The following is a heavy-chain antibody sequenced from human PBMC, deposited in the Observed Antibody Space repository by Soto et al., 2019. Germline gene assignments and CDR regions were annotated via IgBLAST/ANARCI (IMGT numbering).Heavy chain of an antibody. CDR3: ANGRATYGLLTHDY. CDR1: GFSFRNYA. D-gene: IGHD3-9*01. Sequence: PGGSLRLSCAASGFSFRNYAMSWVRQAPGKGLEWISTLTGSSSNTYYADSVKGRFAISRDNSRNTLYLQMHSLTAEDTAVYYCANGRATYGLLTHDYWGQGTLVTVYS. J-gene: IGHJ4*02. V-gene: IGHV3-23*01. CDR2: LTGSSSNT.